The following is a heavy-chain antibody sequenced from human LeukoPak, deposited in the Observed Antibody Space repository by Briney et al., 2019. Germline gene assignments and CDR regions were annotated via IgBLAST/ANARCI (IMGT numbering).Heavy chain of an antibody. J-gene: IGHJ5*02. V-gene: IGHV3-21*04. D-gene: IGHD5-18*01. Sequence: PGGSLRLSCAASGFTFSSYSMNWVRQAPGKGLEWVSSISSSSSYIYYADSVKGRFTISRDNSKNTLHLQMNSLRAEDTAVYYCAVDERRYSYGKSWFDPWGQGTLVTVSS. CDR3: AVDERRYSYGKSWFDP. CDR2: ISSSSSYI. CDR1: GFTFSSYS.